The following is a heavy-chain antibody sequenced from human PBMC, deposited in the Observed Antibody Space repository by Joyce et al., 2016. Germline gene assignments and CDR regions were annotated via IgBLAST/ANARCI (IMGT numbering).Heavy chain of an antibody. D-gene: IGHD3-22*01. CDR3: AKSDSSGYYPYYYYYGMDV. J-gene: IGHJ6*02. Sequence: EVQLVESGGGLVKPGGSLRLSCTASGFTFSNYSMRWVRQAPGKGLEWVSSISGSSRYIYYPDSVKGRFTISRDNAKNSLYLQMNSLRAEDTAVYYCAKSDSSGYYPYYYYYGMDVWGQGTTVTVSS. CDR1: GFTFSNYS. V-gene: IGHV3-21*01. CDR2: ISGSSRYI.